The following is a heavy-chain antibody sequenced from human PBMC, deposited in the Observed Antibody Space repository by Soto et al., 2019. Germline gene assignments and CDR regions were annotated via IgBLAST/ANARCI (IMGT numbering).Heavy chain of an antibody. Sequence: PGGSLRLSCAASGFTFSSYAMHWVRQAPGKGLEWVAVISYDGSNKYYADSVKGRFTISRDNSKNTLYLQMNSLRAEDTAVYYCARVGGITDYWGQGTLVTVSS. CDR3: ARVGGITDY. CDR1: GFTFSSYA. D-gene: IGHD1-20*01. V-gene: IGHV3-30-3*01. J-gene: IGHJ4*02. CDR2: ISYDGSNK.